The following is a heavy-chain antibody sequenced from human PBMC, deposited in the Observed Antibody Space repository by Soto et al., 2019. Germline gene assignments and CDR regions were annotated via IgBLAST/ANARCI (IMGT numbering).Heavy chain of an antibody. CDR2: ISAYNGDT. V-gene: IGHV1-18*01. D-gene: IGHD5-12*01. CDR3: AREDGVATSGGDY. Sequence: ASVKVSCKASGYRFTNHGISWVRQAPGQGLEWMGWISAYNGDTKYAQNFQGRVTMTIDTSTTTAYMELRSLTSDDTAVYYCAREDGVATSGGDYWGQGTLVTVSS. J-gene: IGHJ4*02. CDR1: GYRFTNHG.